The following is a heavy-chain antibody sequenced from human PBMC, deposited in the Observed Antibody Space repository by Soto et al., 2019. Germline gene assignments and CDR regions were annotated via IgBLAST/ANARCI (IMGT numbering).Heavy chain of an antibody. CDR3: ARHAGIAAAGTYWFDP. CDR2: IYYSGST. Sequence: SETLSLTCTVSGGSISSSSYYWGWIRQPPGKGLEWIGSIYYSGSTYYNPSLKSRVTISVDTSKNQFSLKLSSVTAADTAVYYCARHAGIAAAGTYWFDPWGQGTLVTVSS. D-gene: IGHD6-13*01. J-gene: IGHJ5*02. V-gene: IGHV4-39*01. CDR1: GGSISSSSYY.